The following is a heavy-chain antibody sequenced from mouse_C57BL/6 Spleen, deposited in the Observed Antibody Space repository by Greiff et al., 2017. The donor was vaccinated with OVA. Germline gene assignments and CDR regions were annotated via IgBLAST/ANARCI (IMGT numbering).Heavy chain of an antibody. CDR1: GFNIKDYY. Sequence: VQLQQSGAELVRPGASVKLSCTASGFNIKDYYMHWVKQRPEQGLEWIGRLDPEDGDTEYAPKFQGKAPMTADTSSNTAYLQLSSLTSEDTAVYYCTTGFITTVVADYWGQGTTLTVSS. V-gene: IGHV14-1*01. CDR3: TTGFITTVVADY. D-gene: IGHD1-1*01. J-gene: IGHJ2*01. CDR2: LDPEDGDT.